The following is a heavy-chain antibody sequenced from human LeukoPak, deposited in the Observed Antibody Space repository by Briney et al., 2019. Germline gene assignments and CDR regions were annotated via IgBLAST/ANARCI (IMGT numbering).Heavy chain of an antibody. D-gene: IGHD1/OR15-1a*01. J-gene: IGHJ4*02. V-gene: IGHV3-48*03. Sequence: GGSLRLSCAASGFTFSSYEMNWVRQAPGKGLEWVSYISSSDSTIYYADSVKGRFTISRDNAKNSLYLQMNSLRAEDTAVYYCARIPIATTFDYWGQGTLVTVSS. CDR1: GFTFSSYE. CDR2: ISSSDSTI. CDR3: ARIPIATTFDY.